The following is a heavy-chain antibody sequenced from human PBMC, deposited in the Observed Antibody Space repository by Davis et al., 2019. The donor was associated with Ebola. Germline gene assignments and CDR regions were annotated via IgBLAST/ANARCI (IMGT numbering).Heavy chain of an antibody. J-gene: IGHJ6*03. Sequence: GESLKISCAASGFTLSSVWMSWLRQAPGKGLEWVANINQVGSAGSYLDSVKGRFTISRDNAKNSLYLQMNSLRAEDTAVYYCAKLSGSYSPLYYYYMDVWGKGTTVTVSS. V-gene: IGHV3-7*01. CDR1: GFTLSSVW. CDR2: INQVGSAG. CDR3: AKLSGSYSPLYYYYMDV. D-gene: IGHD1-26*01.